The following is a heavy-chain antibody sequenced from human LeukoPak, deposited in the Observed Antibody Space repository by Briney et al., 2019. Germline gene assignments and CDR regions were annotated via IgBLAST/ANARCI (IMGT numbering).Heavy chain of an antibody. J-gene: IGHJ3*02. Sequence: ASVKVSCKVSGYTLTELSMHWVRQAPGKGLEWMGGFDPEDGETIYAQKFQGRVTMTEDTSTDTAYMELSSLRSEDTAVYYCATLGNYGDYGAGAFDIWGQGTMVTVSP. CDR1: GYTLTELS. CDR2: FDPEDGET. D-gene: IGHD4-17*01. V-gene: IGHV1-24*01. CDR3: ATLGNYGDYGAGAFDI.